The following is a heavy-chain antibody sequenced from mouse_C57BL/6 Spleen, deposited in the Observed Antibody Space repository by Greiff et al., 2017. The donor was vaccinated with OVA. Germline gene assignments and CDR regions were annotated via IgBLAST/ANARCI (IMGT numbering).Heavy chain of an antibody. CDR3: ARSRSGYLYYAMDY. CDR2: IYPGSGST. CDR1: GYTFTSYW. V-gene: IGHV1-55*01. D-gene: IGHD3-2*02. J-gene: IGHJ4*01. Sequence: QVQLQQPGAELVKPGASVKMSCKASGYTFTSYWITWVKQRPGQGLEWIGDIYPGSGSTNYNEKFKSKATLTVDTSSSTAYMQLSTLTSEDSAVYYCARSRSGYLYYAMDYWGPGTSVPVSS.